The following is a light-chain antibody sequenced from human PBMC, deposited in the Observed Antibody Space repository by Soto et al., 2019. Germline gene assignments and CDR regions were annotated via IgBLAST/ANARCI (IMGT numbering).Light chain of an antibody. Sequence: EIVLTQSPATLSVSPGERATLSCRASQSVSGNLAWYQQKPGQAPRLLIYGASTRATGIPARFSGSGSGTEFTLAISSLQSEDFAVYYCQQYNNWPPVTFGQGTRLEMK. CDR2: GAS. V-gene: IGKV3-15*01. CDR1: QSVSGN. CDR3: QQYNNWPPVT. J-gene: IGKJ5*01.